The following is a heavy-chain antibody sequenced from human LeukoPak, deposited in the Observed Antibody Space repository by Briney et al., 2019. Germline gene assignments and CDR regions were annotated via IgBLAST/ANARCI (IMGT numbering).Heavy chain of an antibody. D-gene: IGHD5-18*01. V-gene: IGHV3-11*01. Sequence: PGGSLRLSCAASGFTFSDYYMSWIGQAPGKGLEWVSYISSSGSTIYYADSVKGRFTISRDNAKNSLYLQMNSLRAEDTAVYYCARDGRDQGFTAMARGYYYYGMDVWGQGTTVTVSS. CDR1: GFTFSDYY. CDR2: ISSSGSTI. J-gene: IGHJ6*02. CDR3: ARDGRDQGFTAMARGYYYYGMDV.